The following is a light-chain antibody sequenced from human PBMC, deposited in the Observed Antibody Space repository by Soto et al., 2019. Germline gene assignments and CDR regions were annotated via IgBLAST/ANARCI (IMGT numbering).Light chain of an antibody. J-gene: IGLJ2*01. CDR1: SRCSSYI. CDR3: ETWDSNTRV. CDR2: LEGSGSY. Sequence: QLVLTQSSSASASLGSSVKLTCTLSSRCSSYIIAWHQQQPGKAPRYLMKLEGSGSYNKGSGVPDRFSGSSSGADRYLTISNLQFEDEANYYCETWDSNTRVFGGGTKLTAL. V-gene: IGLV4-60*02.